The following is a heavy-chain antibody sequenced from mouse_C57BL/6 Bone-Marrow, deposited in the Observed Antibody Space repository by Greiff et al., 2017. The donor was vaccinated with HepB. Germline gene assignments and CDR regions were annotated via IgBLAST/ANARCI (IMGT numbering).Heavy chain of an antibody. D-gene: IGHD2-3*01. Sequence: QVTLKVSGPGILQPSQTLSLTCSFSGFSLSTFGMGVGWFRQPSGKGLEWLAHIWWDDDKYYNPALKSRLPISKDTSKNQVFLKIANVDTADTATYYCARIGGYSDGYYWYFDVWGTGTTVTVSS. V-gene: IGHV8-8*01. CDR2: IWWDDDK. J-gene: IGHJ1*03. CDR1: GFSLSTFGMG. CDR3: ARIGGYSDGYYWYFDV.